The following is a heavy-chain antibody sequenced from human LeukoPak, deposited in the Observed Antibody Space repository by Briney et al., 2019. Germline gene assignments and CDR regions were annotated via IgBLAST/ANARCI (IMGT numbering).Heavy chain of an antibody. V-gene: IGHV4-59*01. CDR2: IYYIGTT. CDR1: GGSIRKCY. D-gene: IGHD5-18*01. Sequence: SETLSLTCSVSGGSIRKCYWSWIRQPPGKGLEWIGYIYYIGTTNYNPSLKSRVTISVDTSTDQFSLKLKSVTAADTAVYYCARGGEIWLHFDYWGQGTLVTVSS. CDR3: ARGGEIWLHFDY. J-gene: IGHJ4*02.